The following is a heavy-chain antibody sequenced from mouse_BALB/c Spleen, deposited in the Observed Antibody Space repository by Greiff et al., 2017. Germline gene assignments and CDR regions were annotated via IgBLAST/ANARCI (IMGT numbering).Heavy chain of an antibody. D-gene: IGHD1-1*01. Sequence: QVQLQQSGAELVRPGTSVKVSCTASGYAFTNYLLEWVKQRPGQGLEWIGVINPGSGGTNYNEKFKGKATLTADKSSSTAYMQLSSLTSDDSAVYFCARKRDYAGAMDYWGQGTSVTVSS. CDR2: INPGSGGT. V-gene: IGHV1-54*01. CDR3: ARKRDYAGAMDY. CDR1: GYAFTNYL. J-gene: IGHJ4*01.